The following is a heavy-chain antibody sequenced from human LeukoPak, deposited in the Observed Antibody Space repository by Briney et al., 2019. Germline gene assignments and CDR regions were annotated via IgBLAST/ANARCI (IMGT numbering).Heavy chain of an antibody. D-gene: IGHD3-22*01. CDR2: IYHSGGT. J-gene: IGHJ4*02. CDR3: ARGGGASGYYDFDY. Sequence: SETLSLTCTVSGGSISNYYYSWIRQPPGKGLEWIGYIYHSGGTNYNPSLRSRVTMSVDRSNNQFSLNLDSVTAADTAVYYCARGGGASGYYDFDYWGQGTLVTVSS. V-gene: IGHV4-59*12. CDR1: GGSISNYY.